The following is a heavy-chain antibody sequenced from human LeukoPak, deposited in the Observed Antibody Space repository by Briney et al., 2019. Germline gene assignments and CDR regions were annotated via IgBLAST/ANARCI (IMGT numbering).Heavy chain of an antibody. CDR3: AREGSLGMGYYFDY. CDR1: GYTFTGYY. J-gene: IGHJ4*02. D-gene: IGHD7-27*01. Sequence: GASVKVSCKASGYTFTGYYMHWVRQAPGQGLEWMGRINPNSGGTNYAQKFQGRDTMTRDTSISTAYMELSRLRSDDTAVYYCAREGSLGMGYYFDYWGQGTLVTVSS. CDR2: INPNSGGT. V-gene: IGHV1-2*06.